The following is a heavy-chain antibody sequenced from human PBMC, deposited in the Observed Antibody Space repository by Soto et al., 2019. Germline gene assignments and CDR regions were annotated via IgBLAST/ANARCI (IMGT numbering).Heavy chain of an antibody. CDR3: AREGRQQLALDY. D-gene: IGHD6-13*01. CDR2: IYYSGST. CDR1: GGSISSGGYY. Sequence: SETLSLTCTVSGGSISSGGYYWSWIRQHLGKGLEWIGYIYYSGSTYYNPSLKSRVTISVDTSKNQFSLKLSSVTAADTAVYYCAREGRQQLALDYWGQGTLVTVSS. J-gene: IGHJ4*02. V-gene: IGHV4-31*03.